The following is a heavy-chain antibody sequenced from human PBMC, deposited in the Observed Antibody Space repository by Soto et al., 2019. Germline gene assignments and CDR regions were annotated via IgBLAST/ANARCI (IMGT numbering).Heavy chain of an antibody. Sequence: GASVKVSCKASGYTFTSYYMHWVRQAPGQGLEWMGIINPSGGSTSYAQKFQGRVTMTRDTSTSTVYMELSSLRSEDTAVYYCAREMTGYSSSWYLDYWGQGTLVTVSS. CDR1: GYTFTSYY. V-gene: IGHV1-46*01. D-gene: IGHD6-13*01. CDR3: AREMTGYSSSWYLDY. J-gene: IGHJ4*02. CDR2: INPSGGST.